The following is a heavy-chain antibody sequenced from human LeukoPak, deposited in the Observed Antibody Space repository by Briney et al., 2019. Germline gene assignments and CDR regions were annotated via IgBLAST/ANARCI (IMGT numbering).Heavy chain of an antibody. CDR2: ISSSGSTI. CDR3: AKCILTGYYKGYMDV. Sequence: PGGSLRLSCAASGFTFSSYEMNWVRQAPGKGLEWVSYISSSGSTIYYADSVKGRFTISRDNAKNSLYLQMNSLRAEDTAVYYCAKCILTGYYKGYMDVWGKGTTDTTSS. D-gene: IGHD3-9*01. V-gene: IGHV3-48*03. CDR1: GFTFSSYE. J-gene: IGHJ6*03.